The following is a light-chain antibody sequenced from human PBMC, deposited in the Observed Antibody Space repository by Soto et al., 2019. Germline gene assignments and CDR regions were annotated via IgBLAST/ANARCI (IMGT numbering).Light chain of an antibody. J-gene: IGKJ1*01. V-gene: IGKV3-15*01. CDR3: QQYNKWPRT. CDR2: GAY. Sequence: EIVMTQSPVTLSASPVESATLSCRASQSVDNNVAWYQQKPGQAPRLLIVGAYTRASGIPGRFSGSGSGTEFTLTISSLQSEDFAVYYCQQYNKWPRTFGQGTKVDIK. CDR1: QSVDNN.